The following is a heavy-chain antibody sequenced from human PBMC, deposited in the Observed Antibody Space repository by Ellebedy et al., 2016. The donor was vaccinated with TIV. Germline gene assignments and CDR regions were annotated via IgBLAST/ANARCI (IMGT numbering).Heavy chain of an antibody. CDR3: AKDFTEGSGSYSPDY. J-gene: IGHJ4*02. CDR2: ISWDGGST. D-gene: IGHD1-26*01. V-gene: IGHV3-43*01. CDR1: GFTFDDYT. Sequence: GESLKISXAASGFTFDDYTMHWVRQAPGKGLEWVSLISWDGGSTYYADSVKGRFTISRDNSKNTLYLQMNSLRVEDTAVYYCAKDFTEGSGSYSPDYWGQGTLVTVSS.